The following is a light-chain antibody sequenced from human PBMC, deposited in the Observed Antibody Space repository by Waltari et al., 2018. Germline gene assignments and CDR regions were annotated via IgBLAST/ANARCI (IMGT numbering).Light chain of an antibody. CDR2: EVS. Sequence: QSALTQPASVSGSPGQSITISCPGPSRDVGGYNYVPWYQQPPGKAPKLMIYEVSNRPSGVSNRFSGSKSGNTASLTISGLQAEDEADYYCSSYTSSSTLVFGGGTKLTVL. CDR3: SSYTSSSTLV. J-gene: IGLJ3*02. V-gene: IGLV2-14*01. CDR1: SRDVGGYNY.